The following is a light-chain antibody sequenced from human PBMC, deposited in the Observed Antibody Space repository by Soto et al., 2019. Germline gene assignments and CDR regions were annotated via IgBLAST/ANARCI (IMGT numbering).Light chain of an antibody. CDR3: QVWGNDHRFV. J-gene: IGLJ1*01. CDR2: EDS. Sequence: SYELTQPPSVSVAPGQTATVSCGGNNIGRESVHWYQQKPGQAPVLVVYEDSDRPSGIPERFSGSKSGRTATLTISRVEAGDEADYFCQVWGNDHRFVFGTGTKVTV. CDR1: NIGRES. V-gene: IGLV3-21*02.